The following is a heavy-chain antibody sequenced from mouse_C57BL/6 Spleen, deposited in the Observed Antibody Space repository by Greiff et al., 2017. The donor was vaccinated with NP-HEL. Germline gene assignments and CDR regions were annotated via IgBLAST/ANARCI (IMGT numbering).Heavy chain of an antibody. V-gene: IGHV1-69*01. CDR1: GYTFPSYW. D-gene: IGHD2-4*01. J-gene: IGHJ3*01. CDR2: IDPSDSYT. Sequence: QVQLQQPGAELVMPGASVKLSCKASGYTFPSYWMHWVKQRPGQGLEWIGEIDPSDSYTNYNQKFKGKSTLTVDKSSSTAYMQLSSLTSEDSAVYYCALYDYEGFAYWGQGTLVTVSA. CDR3: ALYDYEGFAY.